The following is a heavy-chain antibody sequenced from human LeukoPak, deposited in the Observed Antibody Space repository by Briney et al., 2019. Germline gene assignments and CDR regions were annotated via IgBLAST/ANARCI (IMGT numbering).Heavy chain of an antibody. CDR2: ISSSSYI. CDR1: GFTFSSYS. V-gene: IGHV3-21*01. J-gene: IGHJ3*02. CDR3: ARDPSYMTSGAFDI. Sequence: GRSLRLSCAASGFTFSSYSMNWVRQAPGKGLEWVSSISSSSYIYYADSVKGRFTISRDNAKNSLYLQMNSLRAEDTAVYYCARDPSYMTSGAFDIWGQGTMVTVSS. D-gene: IGHD3-10*01.